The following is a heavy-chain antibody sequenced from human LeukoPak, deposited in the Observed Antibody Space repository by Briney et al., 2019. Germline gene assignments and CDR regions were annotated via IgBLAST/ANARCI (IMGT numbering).Heavy chain of an antibody. D-gene: IGHD3-10*01. CDR1: GYTFTGYY. J-gene: IGHJ5*02. Sequence: GASVKVSCKASGYTFTGYYMHWVRQAPGQGLEWMGWINPNSGGTNYAQKFQGRVTMTRDTSISTAYMELSRLRSDDTAVYYCARDGRDYYGSGSYSVGFDPWGQGTLVTGSS. CDR3: ARDGRDYYGSGSYSVGFDP. V-gene: IGHV1-2*02. CDR2: INPNSGGT.